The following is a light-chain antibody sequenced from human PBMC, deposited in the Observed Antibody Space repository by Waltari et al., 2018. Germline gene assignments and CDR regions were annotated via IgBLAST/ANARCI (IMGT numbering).Light chain of an antibody. CDR2: DAS. CDR3: QQRSDWLT. CDR1: QSVRTF. J-gene: IGKJ4*01. V-gene: IGKV3-11*01. Sequence: EVVLTQSPAILSLSPGERATLPVRASQSVRTFVAWYQQKPGQAPRLLIYDASNRATGIPARFSGSGSGTDFTLTISSLEPEDFAVYYCQQRSDWLTFGGGTRVEIK.